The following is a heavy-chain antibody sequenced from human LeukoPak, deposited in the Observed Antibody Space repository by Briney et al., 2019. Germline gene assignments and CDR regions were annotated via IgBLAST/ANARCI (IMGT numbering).Heavy chain of an antibody. D-gene: IGHD3-3*01. Sequence: ASVKVSCKASGYTFTSYYMHWVRQAPGQGLEWMGIINPSGGSTSYAQKFQGRVTMTRDTSTSTVYMELSSLRSEDTAVYYCARKGTYYDFWSGYIYYYGMDVWGQGTTVTVSS. CDR2: INPSGGST. J-gene: IGHJ6*02. V-gene: IGHV1-46*01. CDR1: GYTFTSYY. CDR3: ARKGTYYDFWSGYIYYYGMDV.